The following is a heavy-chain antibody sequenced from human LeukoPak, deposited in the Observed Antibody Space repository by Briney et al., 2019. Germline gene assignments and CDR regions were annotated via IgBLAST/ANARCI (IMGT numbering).Heavy chain of an antibody. J-gene: IGHJ4*02. CDR1: GFTFSSYG. CDR2: ISYDGSNK. Sequence: GGSLRLSCAASGFTFSSYGMHWVRQAPGKGLEWVAVISYDGSNKYYANSVKGRFTISRDNSKNTLYLQMNSLRAEDTAVYYCARAPFDYWGQGTLVTVSS. V-gene: IGHV3-30*03. CDR3: ARAPFDY.